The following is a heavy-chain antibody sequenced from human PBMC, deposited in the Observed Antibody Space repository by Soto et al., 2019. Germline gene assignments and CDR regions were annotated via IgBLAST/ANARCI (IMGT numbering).Heavy chain of an antibody. J-gene: IGHJ4*02. Sequence: EVQLVEFGGGLVQPGGSLRLSCAASGFTFSSHSMNWVRQAPGKGLGWVSYISSSSSTIYYADSVTGRFTISRDNTQNSLYLQMNSLRDEDTAVYYCASRLNYFDSSGHGNYWGQGTLVTVSS. D-gene: IGHD3-22*01. CDR3: ASRLNYFDSSGHGNY. CDR2: ISSSSSTI. V-gene: IGHV3-48*02. CDR1: GFTFSSHS.